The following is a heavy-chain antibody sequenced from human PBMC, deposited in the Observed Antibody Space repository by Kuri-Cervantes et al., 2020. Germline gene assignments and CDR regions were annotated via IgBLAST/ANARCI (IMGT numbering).Heavy chain of an antibody. CDR2: ISSSSSYI. D-gene: IGHD6-13*01. CDR3: ARVAPEYSSSWYYILDY. Sequence: GESLKISCAASGFTFSDYYMSWIRQAPGKGLEWVSPISSSSSYIYYADSVKGRFTISRDNAKNSLYLQMNSLRAEDTAVYYCARVAPEYSSSWYYILDYWGQGTLVTVSS. CDR1: GFTFSDYY. V-gene: IGHV3-11*06. J-gene: IGHJ4*02.